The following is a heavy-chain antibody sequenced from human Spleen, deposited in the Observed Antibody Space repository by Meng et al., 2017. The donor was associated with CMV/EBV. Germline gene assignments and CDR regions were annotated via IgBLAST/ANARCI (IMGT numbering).Heavy chain of an antibody. CDR3: AFVSPPLLRFLEWLPTDYYYYGMDV. CDR1: GYTFISNG. CDR2: INPSGGST. V-gene: IGHV1-46*01. Sequence: ASVKVSCKASGYTFISNGISWVRQAPGQGLEWMGIINPSGGSTSYAQKFQGRVTMTRDTSTSTVYMELSSLRSEDTAVYYCAFVSPPLLRFLEWLPTDYYYYGMDVWGQGTTVTVSS. D-gene: IGHD3-3*01. J-gene: IGHJ6*02.